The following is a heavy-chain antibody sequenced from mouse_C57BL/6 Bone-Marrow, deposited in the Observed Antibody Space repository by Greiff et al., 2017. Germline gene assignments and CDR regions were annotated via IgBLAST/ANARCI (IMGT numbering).Heavy chain of an antibody. CDR2: ISYNGSN. CDR3: ARGANSNYLAWLAY. CDR1: GYSFTSGYY. D-gene: IGHD2-5*01. J-gene: IGHJ3*01. Sequence: ESGPGLVKPSPSLSLTCSVTGYSFTSGYYWNWIRQFPGNKQEWMGYISYNGSNSYNPSLKNRISITRDTSKNQFFMKLNPVTTEDTATYYCARGANSNYLAWLAYWGQGTLVTVSA. V-gene: IGHV3-6*01.